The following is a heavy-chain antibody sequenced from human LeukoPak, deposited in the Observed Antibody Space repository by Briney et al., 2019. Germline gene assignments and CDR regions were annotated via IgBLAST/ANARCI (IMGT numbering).Heavy chain of an antibody. CDR2: TYYTGST. CDR3: ARAYYYGSGTFDI. CDR1: GGSISPYY. D-gene: IGHD3-10*01. Sequence: SETLSLTCIVSGGSISPYYWSWIRQPPGKGLEWIGYTYYTGSTYYNPSLKSRVTISVDTSKNQFSLKLSSVTAADTAVYYCARAYYYGSGTFDIWGHGTMVTVSS. J-gene: IGHJ3*02. V-gene: IGHV4-59*01.